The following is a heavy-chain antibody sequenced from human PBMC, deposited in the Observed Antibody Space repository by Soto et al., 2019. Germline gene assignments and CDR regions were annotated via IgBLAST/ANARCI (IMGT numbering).Heavy chain of an antibody. CDR3: ARRSTTEKVDS. D-gene: IGHD4-17*01. J-gene: IGHJ4*02. CDR1: GASIYNGGYF. CDR2: IHNSGSP. V-gene: IGHV4-30-4*01. Sequence: QVQLQESGPGLVRPSQTLSLTCSVSGASIYNGGYFWSWIRQSPGKGLEWIGQIHNSGSPYNNPSLKRRVTISADTSKNQFSLKLTSVTAADTAVYYCARRSTTEKVDSWGQGTLVTVSS.